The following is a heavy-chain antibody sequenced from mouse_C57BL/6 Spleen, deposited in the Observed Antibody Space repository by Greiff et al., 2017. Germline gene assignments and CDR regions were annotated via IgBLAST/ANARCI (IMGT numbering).Heavy chain of an antibody. D-gene: IGHD2-2*01. CDR2: INPSSGYT. J-gene: IGHJ4*01. CDR1: GYTFPSYW. V-gene: IGHV1-7*01. CDR3: ASLVTTGYYSMDY. Sequence: QVQLQQSGAELAKPGASVKLSCKASGYTFPSYWMHWVKQRPGQGLEWIGYINPSSGYTKYNQKFKDKATLTADKSSSTAYMQLSSLTYEDSAVYYCASLVTTGYYSMDYWGQGTSVTVSS.